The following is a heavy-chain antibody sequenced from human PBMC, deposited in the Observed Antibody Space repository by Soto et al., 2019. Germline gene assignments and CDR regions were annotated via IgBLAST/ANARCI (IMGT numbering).Heavy chain of an antibody. J-gene: IGHJ4*02. Sequence: VQLLESGGGLVQPGGSLRLSCAASGFTFTGYAMSWVRQAPGKGLEWVSGSSGSGSSTDYADSVKGRFIISRDSSNNTVYLQMNSPTAEDTAMYYCAKSIIAAGTYHFDNWGQGALVAVSS. CDR3: AKSIIAAGTYHFDN. D-gene: IGHD6-13*01. CDR1: GFTFTGYA. V-gene: IGHV3-23*01. CDR2: SSGSGSST.